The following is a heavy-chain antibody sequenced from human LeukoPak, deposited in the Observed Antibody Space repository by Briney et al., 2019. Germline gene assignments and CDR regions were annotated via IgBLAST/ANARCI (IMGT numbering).Heavy chain of an antibody. D-gene: IGHD6-19*01. V-gene: IGHV3-21*01. J-gene: IGHJ4*02. CDR2: ISSSSSYI. CDR1: GFTFSSYS. CDR3: ASRIAVAGTWFDY. Sequence: GGSLRLSCAASGFTFSSYSMNWVRQAPGKGLEWVSSISSSSSYIYYADSLKGRSTISRDNAKNSLYLQTNSLRAEDTAVYYCASRIAVAGTWFDYWGQGTLVTVSS.